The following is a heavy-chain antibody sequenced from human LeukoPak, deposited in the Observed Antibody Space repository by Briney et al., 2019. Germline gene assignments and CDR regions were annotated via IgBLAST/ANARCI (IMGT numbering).Heavy chain of an antibody. J-gene: IGHJ3*02. Sequence: GGSLRLSCAASGFTFSNQWMTWVRQAPGKGLEWVANIKQDGSKEHYVDSVKGRFTISRDSAKNSVYLQMNSLRSEDTAVYYCARAGRISPDAFDIWGQGTMVTVSS. CDR2: IKQDGSKE. CDR3: ARAGRISPDAFDI. CDR1: GFTFSNQW. V-gene: IGHV3-7*03.